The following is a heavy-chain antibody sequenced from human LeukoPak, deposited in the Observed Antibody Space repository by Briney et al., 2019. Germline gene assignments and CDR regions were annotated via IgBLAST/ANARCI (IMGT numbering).Heavy chain of an antibody. CDR2: IWYDGSNQ. Sequence: GRSLRLSCAASGFTFSTYGMHWVRQAPGKGLEWVAVIWYDGSNQYYADWVKGRFTISRDNSKNTLFLQMNGLRAEDTAVYYCARGGVCSSTSCYNDYWGQGTLVTVSS. J-gene: IGHJ4*02. V-gene: IGHV3-33*01. CDR3: ARGGVCSSTSCYNDY. CDR1: GFTFSTYG. D-gene: IGHD2-2*01.